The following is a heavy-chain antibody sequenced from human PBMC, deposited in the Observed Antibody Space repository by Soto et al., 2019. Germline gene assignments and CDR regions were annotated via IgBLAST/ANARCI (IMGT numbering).Heavy chain of an antibody. J-gene: IGHJ5*02. Sequence: ESGGGVVQPGRSLRLSCAASGFTFSSYGMHWVRQAPGKGLEWVAVIWYDGSNKYYADSVKGRFTISRDNSKNTLYLQMNSLRAEDTAVYYCARDIGYSSGWYGGNWFDPWGQGTLVTVSS. V-gene: IGHV3-33*01. CDR3: ARDIGYSSGWYGGNWFDP. CDR2: IWYDGSNK. D-gene: IGHD6-19*01. CDR1: GFTFSSYG.